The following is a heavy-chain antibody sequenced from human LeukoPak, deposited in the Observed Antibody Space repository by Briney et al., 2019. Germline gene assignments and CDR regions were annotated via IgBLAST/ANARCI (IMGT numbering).Heavy chain of an antibody. CDR2: IRSKTDGGTT. V-gene: IGHV3-15*01. Sequence: PGGSLRLSCAASGLTFSNVWMSWVRQAPGKGLEWVGHIRSKTDGGTTDYAAPVKGRFTISRDDSKNTVYLQMNSLKTEDTAVYYCTTNAHYALTTQWGQGTLVTVSS. CDR1: GLTFSNVW. D-gene: IGHD4-17*01. J-gene: IGHJ4*02. CDR3: TTNAHYALTTQ.